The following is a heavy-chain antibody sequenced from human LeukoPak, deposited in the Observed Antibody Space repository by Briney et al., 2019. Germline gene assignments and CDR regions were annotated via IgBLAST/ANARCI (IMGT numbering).Heavy chain of an antibody. J-gene: IGHJ4*02. CDR1: GFTFSSYG. V-gene: IGHV3-30*03. D-gene: IGHD3-22*01. Sequence: PGGSLRLSCAASGFTFSSYGMHWVRQAPGKGLEWVAVISYDGSNKYYADSVKGRFTISRDNAKNSLYLQMNSLRAEDTAVYYCARRGGHYDSSGYYYKWGQGTLVTVSS. CDR2: ISYDGSNK. CDR3: ARRGGHYDSSGYYYK.